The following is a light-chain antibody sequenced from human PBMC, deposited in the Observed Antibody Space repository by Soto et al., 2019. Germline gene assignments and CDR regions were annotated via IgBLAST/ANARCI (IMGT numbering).Light chain of an antibody. Sequence: EIVLTQSPGTLSLSPGERATLSCRASQSVSSSYLAWYQQKPGQAPRLLIYGASSRATGIPDRFSGSGSGTDFTLHISRLGPEDFAVYYCQQYGSSTWPVAQGTKVEI. V-gene: IGKV3-20*01. CDR2: GAS. J-gene: IGKJ1*01. CDR1: QSVSSSY. CDR3: QQYGSSTWP.